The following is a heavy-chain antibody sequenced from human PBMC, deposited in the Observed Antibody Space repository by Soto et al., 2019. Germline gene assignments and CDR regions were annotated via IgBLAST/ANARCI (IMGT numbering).Heavy chain of an antibody. CDR3: ARDLGDY. Sequence: NWVRQAPGKGLEWVSSISSSSSYIYYADSVKGRFTISRDNAKNSLYLQMNSLRAEDTAVYYCARDLGDYWGQGTLVTVSS. J-gene: IGHJ4*02. CDR2: ISSSSSYI. V-gene: IGHV3-21*01.